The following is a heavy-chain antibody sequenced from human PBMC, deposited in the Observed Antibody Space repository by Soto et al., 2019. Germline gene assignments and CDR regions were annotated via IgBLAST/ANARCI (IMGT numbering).Heavy chain of an antibody. D-gene: IGHD5-18*01. J-gene: IGHJ6*02. Sequence: SVKVSCKASGGSFTYTLSWVRQSPGQGLEWMGGIIPIFGTTNYAQKFQGRVTITADESTKTAYMELSTLRSEDTAVYYCARLHSHGTYGMDVWGQGTTVTVSS. V-gene: IGHV1-69*13. CDR2: IIPIFGTT. CDR3: ARLHSHGTYGMDV. CDR1: GGSFTYT.